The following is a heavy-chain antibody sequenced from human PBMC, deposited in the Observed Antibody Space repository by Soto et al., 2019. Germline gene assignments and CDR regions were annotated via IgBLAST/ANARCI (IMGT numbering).Heavy chain of an antibody. J-gene: IGHJ4*02. CDR1: GFTFSSYS. D-gene: IGHD3-10*01. V-gene: IGHV3-23*01. CDR3: AKDTGPMVRGVGFDY. Sequence: GGSLRLSCAASGFTFSSYSISWVRQAPWKGLEWVSAISGSGVSTYYADSVKGRFTISRDNSKKTLYLQMNSLRAEDTDVYYCAKDTGPMVRGVGFDYCGQRTLLTFSS. CDR2: ISGSGVST.